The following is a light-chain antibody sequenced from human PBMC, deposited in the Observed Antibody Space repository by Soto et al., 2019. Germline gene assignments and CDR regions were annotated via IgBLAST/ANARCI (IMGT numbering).Light chain of an antibody. Sequence: IVMTQSPATLSVSPGERATLSCRASQRVATNLAWYQQKPGQAPRLLIHSPSTRATGVPARFSGSGSGTEFTLTIRRLQSEAFAVYYCNHHKYWASFGQGTNLEIK. V-gene: IGKV3-15*01. CDR1: QRVATN. J-gene: IGKJ2*01. CDR2: SPS. CDR3: NHHKYWAS.